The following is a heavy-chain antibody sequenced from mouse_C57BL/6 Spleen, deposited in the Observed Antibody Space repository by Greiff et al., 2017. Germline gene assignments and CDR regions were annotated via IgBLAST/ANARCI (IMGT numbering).Heavy chain of an antibody. V-gene: IGHV1-64*01. CDR1: GYTFTSYW. CDR3: ARYYYGSSLWYFDV. D-gene: IGHD1-1*01. CDR2: IHPNSGST. J-gene: IGHJ1*03. Sequence: QVQLQQPGAELVKPGASVQLSCKASGYTFTSYWMHWVKQRPGQGLEWIGMIHPNSGSTNYNEKFKSKATLTVDKSSSTAYMQLSSLTSEDSAVYYCARYYYGSSLWYFDVWGTGTTVTVSS.